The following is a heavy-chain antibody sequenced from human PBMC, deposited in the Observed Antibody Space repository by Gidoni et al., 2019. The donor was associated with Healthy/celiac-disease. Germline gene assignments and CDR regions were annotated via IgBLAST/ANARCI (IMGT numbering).Heavy chain of an antibody. CDR3: AATSGYEGPYFDY. V-gene: IGHV1-58*01. D-gene: IGHD5-12*01. Sequence: QLQLVQSGPEVKQPGTSVKVSCKASGFTFTSSAVPWVRQARGQRLEWIGWIVVGSGNTNYAQKFQERVTITRDMSTSTAYMELSSLRSEDTAVYYCAATSGYEGPYFDYWGQGTLVTVSS. J-gene: IGHJ4*02. CDR1: GFTFTSSA. CDR2: IVVGSGNT.